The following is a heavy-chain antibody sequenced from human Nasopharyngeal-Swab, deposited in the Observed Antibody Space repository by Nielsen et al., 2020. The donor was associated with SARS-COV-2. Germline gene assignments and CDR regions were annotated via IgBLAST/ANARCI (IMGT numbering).Heavy chain of an antibody. J-gene: IGHJ6*03. CDR1: GYTFTSYG. CDR3: ARDYGSESYYMDV. Sequence: APVKVSCKASGYTFTSYGISWVRQAPGQGLEWMGWISAYNGNTNYAQKFQGRVTMTTDTSTNTASMELRSLRSDDTAVYYCARDYGSESYYMDVWGKGTTVTVSS. V-gene: IGHV1-18*04. D-gene: IGHD3-10*01. CDR2: ISAYNGNT.